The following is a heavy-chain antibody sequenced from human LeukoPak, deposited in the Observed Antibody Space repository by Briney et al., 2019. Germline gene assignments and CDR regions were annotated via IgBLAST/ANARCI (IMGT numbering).Heavy chain of an antibody. Sequence: GGSLRLSCAASGFTFSSYAMHWVRQAPGKGLEYVSAISSNGGSTYYANSVKGRFTISRDNSKNTLYLQLGSLRAEDMAVYYCARDGATITGHAFDIWGQGTMVTFSS. CDR2: ISSNGGST. CDR3: ARDGATITGHAFDI. CDR1: GFTFSSYA. V-gene: IGHV3-64*01. J-gene: IGHJ3*02. D-gene: IGHD1-26*01.